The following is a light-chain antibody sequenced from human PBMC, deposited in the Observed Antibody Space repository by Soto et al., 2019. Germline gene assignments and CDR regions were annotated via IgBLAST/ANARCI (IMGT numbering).Light chain of an antibody. CDR1: SSNIGGNS. J-gene: IGLJ1*01. Sequence: QSVLPQPPSVSAAPGHKVTISCSGSSSNIGGNSVSWYQQLPGTAPKLLIYDDNKRPSGIPDRFSGSKSGTSATLGITGFQTGDEADYYCGSWDSSLSAYVFGTGNKVTVL. V-gene: IGLV1-51*01. CDR2: DDN. CDR3: GSWDSSLSAYV.